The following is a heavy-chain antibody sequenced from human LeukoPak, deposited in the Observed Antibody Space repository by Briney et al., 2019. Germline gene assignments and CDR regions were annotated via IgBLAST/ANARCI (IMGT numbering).Heavy chain of an antibody. D-gene: IGHD3-9*01. V-gene: IGHV1-69*05. J-gene: IGHJ4*02. Sequence: ASVKVSCKASGGTFSSYAISWVRQAPGQGLEWMGGIIPIFGTANYAQKLQGRVTMTTDTSTSTAYMELRSLRSDDTAVYYCARARLPKSYYDILTGYSTDYWGQGTLVTVSS. CDR1: GGTFSSYA. CDR2: IIPIFGTA. CDR3: ARARLPKSYYDILTGYSTDY.